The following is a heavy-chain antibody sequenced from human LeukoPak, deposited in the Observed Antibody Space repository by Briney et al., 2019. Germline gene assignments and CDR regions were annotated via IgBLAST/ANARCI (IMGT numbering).Heavy chain of an antibody. CDR1: GFTVSSNY. CDR3: AKDLVVGALDY. D-gene: IGHD1-26*01. CDR2: IYSGGST. V-gene: IGHV3-66*01. Sequence: PGGSLRLSCAASGFTVSSNYMSWVRQAPGKGLEWVSVIYSGGSTYYADSVKGRFTISRDNSKNTLYLQMNSLRAEDTAVYYCAKDLVVGALDYWGQGTLVTVSS. J-gene: IGHJ4*02.